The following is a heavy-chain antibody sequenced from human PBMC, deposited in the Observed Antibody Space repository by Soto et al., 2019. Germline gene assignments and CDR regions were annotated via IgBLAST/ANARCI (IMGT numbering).Heavy chain of an antibody. CDR3: ARGGGLVSYYYGSGSYYGADAFDI. J-gene: IGHJ3*02. V-gene: IGHV4-4*02. Sequence: SDTLSLTCAVSGGAIRTSNWWSWIRQPPGQGLEWIGEIYHSGSTNYNPSLKSRVTISVVTSKIQFFLKLSSVTAADTAVYYCARGGGLVSYYYGSGSYYGADAFDIWGQGTMVT. CDR2: IYHSGST. D-gene: IGHD3-10*01. CDR1: GGAIRTSNW.